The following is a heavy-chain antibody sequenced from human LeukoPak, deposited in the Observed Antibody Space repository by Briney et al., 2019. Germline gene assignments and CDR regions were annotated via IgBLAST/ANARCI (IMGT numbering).Heavy chain of an antibody. V-gene: IGHV3-23*01. CDR2: ISGSGGST. D-gene: IGHD3-22*01. CDR1: GFTFSSYA. CDR3: AKDTSTYYYDSRDYSHFAY. Sequence: GGSLRLSCAASGFTFSSYAMSWVRQAPGKGLEWVSAISGSGGSTYYADSVKGRFTISRDNSKNTLYLQMNSLRAEDKAVYYCAKDTSTYYYDSRDYSHFAYWGQGTLVTVSS. J-gene: IGHJ4*02.